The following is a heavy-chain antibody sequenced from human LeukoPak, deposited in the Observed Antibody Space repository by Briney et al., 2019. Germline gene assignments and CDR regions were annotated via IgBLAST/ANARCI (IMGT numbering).Heavy chain of an antibody. J-gene: IGHJ6*02. V-gene: IGHV3-21*01. D-gene: IGHD2-15*01. CDR1: GFTFGSYS. Sequence: GGSLRLSCAASGFTFGSYSMNWVRQAPGKGLEWVSSISSSSSYIYYADSVKGRFTISRDNAKNSLYLQMNSLRAEDTAVYYCARADCSGGSCSYGMDVWGQGTTVTVSS. CDR2: ISSSSSYI. CDR3: ARADCSGGSCSYGMDV.